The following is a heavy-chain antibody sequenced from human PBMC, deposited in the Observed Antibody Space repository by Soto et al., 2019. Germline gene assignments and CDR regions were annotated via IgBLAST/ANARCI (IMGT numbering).Heavy chain of an antibody. V-gene: IGHV4-34*01. CDR2: IYHSGST. CDR1: GGSFSGYY. Sequence: SETLSLTCAVYGGSFSGYYWSWIRQPPGKGLEWIGYIYHSGSTYYNPSLKSRVTISVDRSKNQFSLKLSSVTAADTAVYYCAAGGGQPGYSWGQGTLVPVSS. J-gene: IGHJ4*02. D-gene: IGHD2-2*01. CDR3: AAGGGQPGYS.